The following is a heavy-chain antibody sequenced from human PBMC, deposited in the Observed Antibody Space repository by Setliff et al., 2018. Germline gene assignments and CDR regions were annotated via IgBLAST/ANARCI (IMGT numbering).Heavy chain of an antibody. Sequence: SETLSLTCTVSGGSISSGSYYWSWIRQPAGKGLEWIGHIYTSGSTNYNPSLKSRVTISVDTSKNQFSLKLSSVTSADTAVYYCAREEDGYNTCAFDIWGQGTMVTVSS. CDR2: IYTSGST. CDR1: GGSISSGSYY. CDR3: AREEDGYNTCAFDI. D-gene: IGHD5-12*01. J-gene: IGHJ3*02. V-gene: IGHV4-61*09.